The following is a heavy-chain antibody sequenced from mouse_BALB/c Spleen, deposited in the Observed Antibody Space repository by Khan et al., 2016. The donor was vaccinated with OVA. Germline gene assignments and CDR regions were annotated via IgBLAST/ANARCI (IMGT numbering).Heavy chain of an antibody. CDR3: ATSYFYGYYFDY. CDR1: GFTFNSYG. J-gene: IGHJ2*01. D-gene: IGHD1-1*01. CDR2: ISGDSNTI. Sequence: EVELVESGGGLVQPGRSQKLSCAASGFTFNSYGMHWVRQAPEKGLEWVAYISGDSNTIYYADTVKGRFTISRDNPKNTLFLQMTSLMSDDMAMYYCATSYFYGYYFDYWGPGTTLTVS. V-gene: IGHV5-17*02.